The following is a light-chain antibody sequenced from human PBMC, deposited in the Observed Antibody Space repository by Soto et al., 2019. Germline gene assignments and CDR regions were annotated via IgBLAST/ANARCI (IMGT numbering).Light chain of an antibody. Sequence: EIVLTQSPGTLSLSPGERATLSCRASQSVSSGFLAWYQQKPGQAPRLLIYAASARATGIPDRFSGSGSGTDFTLTVSRLEPEDFAAYYCQQYHNSPRTFGQGTKVEIK. CDR3: QQYHNSPRT. J-gene: IGKJ1*01. V-gene: IGKV3-20*01. CDR1: QSVSSGF. CDR2: AAS.